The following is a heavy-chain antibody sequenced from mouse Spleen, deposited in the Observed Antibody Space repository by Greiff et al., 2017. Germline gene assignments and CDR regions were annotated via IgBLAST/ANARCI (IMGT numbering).Heavy chain of an antibody. D-gene: IGHD4-1*01. CDR3: ARGLLTGTTEGSY. J-gene: IGHJ3*01. CDR1: GYTFTDYV. CDR2: LYPGSGST. Sequence: VKLMESGPALVKPGASVKMSCKASGYTFTDYVISWVKRRTGPGLEWIGELYPGSGSTYYNEKFKGKATLTADKSSNTAYMQLSSLTSEDSAVYFCARGLLTGTTEGSYWGQGTLVTVSA. V-gene: IGHV1-77*01.